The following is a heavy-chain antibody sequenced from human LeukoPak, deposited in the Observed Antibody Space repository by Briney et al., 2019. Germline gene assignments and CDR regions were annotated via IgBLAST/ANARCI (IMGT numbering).Heavy chain of an antibody. CDR3: ARHRHDFWRGYYTYYYYGMDV. D-gene: IGHD3-3*01. CDR2: IYPGDSDT. Sequence: GESLKISCKGSGYSFTSYWIGWVRQMPGKGLEWMGIIYPGDSDTRYSPSFQGQVTISADKSISTAYLQWSSLKASDTAMYYCARHRHDFWRGYYTYYYYGMDVWGQGTTVTVSS. CDR1: GYSFTSYW. V-gene: IGHV5-51*01. J-gene: IGHJ6*02.